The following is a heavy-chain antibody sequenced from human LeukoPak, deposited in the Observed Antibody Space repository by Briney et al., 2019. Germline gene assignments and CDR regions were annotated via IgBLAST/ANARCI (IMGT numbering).Heavy chain of an antibody. J-gene: IGHJ5*02. CDR2: ISSSGSTI. D-gene: IGHD2-2*01. V-gene: IGHV3-11*01. Sequence: GGSLRLSCAASGFTFSDYYMSWIRQAPGKGLEWVSYISSSGSTIYYADSVKGRFTISRDNAKNSLYLQMNSLRAEDTGVYYCARVNQDIVVVPAAMCWFDPWGQGTLVTVSS. CDR1: GFTFSDYY. CDR3: ARVNQDIVVVPAAMCWFDP.